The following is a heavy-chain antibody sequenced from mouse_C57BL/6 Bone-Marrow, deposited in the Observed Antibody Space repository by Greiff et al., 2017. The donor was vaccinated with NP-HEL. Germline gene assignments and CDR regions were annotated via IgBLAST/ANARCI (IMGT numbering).Heavy chain of an antibody. J-gene: IGHJ2*01. CDR2: ISSGGSYT. CDR1: GFTFSSYG. CDR3: ARLYYYGSLDY. V-gene: IGHV5-6*01. D-gene: IGHD1-1*01. Sequence: EVQVVESGGDLVKPGGSLKLSCAASGFTFSSYGMSWVRQTPDKRLEWVATISSGGSYTYYPDSVKGRFTISRDNAKNTLYLQMSSLKSEDTAMYYCARLYYYGSLDYWGQGTTLTVSS.